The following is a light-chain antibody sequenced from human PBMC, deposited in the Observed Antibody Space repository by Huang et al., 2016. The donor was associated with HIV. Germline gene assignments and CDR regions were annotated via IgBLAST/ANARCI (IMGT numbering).Light chain of an antibody. V-gene: IGKV1-17*03. CDR1: QAISNY. CDR3: LQHHAYPRT. Sequence: DIQMTQSPSAMSASVGDKVTITCRASQAISNYLVWFQQKPGRAPKRLIYAASSLQSGVPSRFSGSGYGKKFTLTISSLQPEDFATYYCLQHHAYPRTFGPGTKVEVK. J-gene: IGKJ1*01. CDR2: AAS.